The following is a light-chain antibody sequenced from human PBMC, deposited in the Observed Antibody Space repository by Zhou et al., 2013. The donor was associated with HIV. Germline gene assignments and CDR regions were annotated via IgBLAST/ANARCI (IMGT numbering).Light chain of an antibody. V-gene: IGKV3-11*01. Sequence: EIVMTQSPATLSVSPGERATLSCRASQSVNSKVAWYQQKPGQAPRLLIYDTSSRATGVPARFSGSGSGTDFTLTITSLEPEDFAVYYCQQRRDWPITFGQGTRLEIK. CDR2: DTS. CDR3: QQRRDWPIT. CDR1: QSVNSK. J-gene: IGKJ5*01.